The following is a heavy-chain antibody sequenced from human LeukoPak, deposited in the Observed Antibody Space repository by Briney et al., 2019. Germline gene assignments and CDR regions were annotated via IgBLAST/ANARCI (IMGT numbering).Heavy chain of an antibody. CDR3: ARDWELGH. CDR1: GGSIGNFF. D-gene: IGHD1-26*01. Sequence: SETLSLTCTVSGGSIGNFFWSWIRQSPGEGLEWIGFIYESGRTSYNPSLKSRVTISVDMSKNQFSLRLTSMTAADTAVYYCARDWELGHWGRGILVTVTS. V-gene: IGHV4-59*01. CDR2: IYESGRT. J-gene: IGHJ4*02.